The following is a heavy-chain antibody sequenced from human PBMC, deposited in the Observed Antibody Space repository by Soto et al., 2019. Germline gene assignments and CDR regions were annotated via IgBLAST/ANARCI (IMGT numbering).Heavy chain of an antibody. J-gene: IGHJ5*02. V-gene: IGHV1-69*01. CDR3: ARGSPTTVTTWFDP. D-gene: IGHD4-17*01. CDR1: GGTFSNFA. Sequence: QLQLVQSGAEVKKPGSSVKVSCKASGGTFSNFAINWVRQAPGQGLEWMGGIIPVFGKAKYAQKFQGRVQFTADESSSTAYMEVNSLTSEDTAVYYCARGSPTTVTTWFDPWDQGTLVTVSS. CDR2: IIPVFGKA.